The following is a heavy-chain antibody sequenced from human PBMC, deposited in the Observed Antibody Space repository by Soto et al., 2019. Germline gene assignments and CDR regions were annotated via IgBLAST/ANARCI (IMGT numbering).Heavy chain of an antibody. J-gene: IGHJ4*02. Sequence: QVQLVESGGGVVQPGRSLRLSCAASGFTFSTYAMHWVRQAPGKGLEWVAVISYDGSNKYYADSVKGRFTISRDNSKNTLYLHMNSPRAEDTAVYYCAREGRDGYNFDSWGQGTLVTVSS. V-gene: IGHV3-30-3*01. CDR2: ISYDGSNK. D-gene: IGHD5-12*01. CDR1: GFTFSTYA. CDR3: AREGRDGYNFDS.